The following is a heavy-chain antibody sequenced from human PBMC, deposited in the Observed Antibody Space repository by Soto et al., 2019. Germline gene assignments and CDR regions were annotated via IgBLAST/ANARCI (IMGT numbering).Heavy chain of an antibody. CDR3: AKDRGGFTSGWEFFDF. J-gene: IGHJ4*02. CDR1: GVAFSFYS. V-gene: IGHV3-23*01. Sequence: EVALLESGGGLVQPGGSLRLSCEVSGVAFSFYSTSWVRQAPGKGLEWVASISGNGATTYYAASGKGRFTFSRDNSKNTVHLQMNSLRGEDTAVYYCAKDRGGFTSGWEFFDFWGQGTLVTVSS. D-gene: IGHD6-19*01. CDR2: ISGNGATT.